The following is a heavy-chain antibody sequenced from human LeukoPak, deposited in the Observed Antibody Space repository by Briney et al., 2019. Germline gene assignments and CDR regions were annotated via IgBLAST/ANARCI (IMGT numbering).Heavy chain of an antibody. J-gene: IGHJ5*01. CDR3: ARQVGSGGYARFDS. V-gene: IGHV5-51*01. CDR2: IYPGDSDT. CDR1: GNSFINYW. Sequence: NHGESLKISCKGSGNSFINYWIGWVRQMPGKGLEWMGIIYPGDSDTRYSPSFQGQVTISADKSISTAHLQWSSLKASDTAMYYCARQVGSGGYARFDSWGQGTLVTVSS. D-gene: IGHD1-26*01.